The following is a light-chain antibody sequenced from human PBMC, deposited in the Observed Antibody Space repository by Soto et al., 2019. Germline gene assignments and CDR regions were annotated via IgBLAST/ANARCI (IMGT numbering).Light chain of an antibody. J-gene: IGKJ5*01. V-gene: IGKV3-11*01. CDR3: QQRSNWPVT. CDR2: GAS. Sequence: ERVMTQSPATLSVSPGERATLSWRASQSVSSNLAWYQQKPGQAPRILIYGASTRATGIPARFSGSGSGTDFTLTISSLEPEDFAVYYCQQRSNWPVTFGQGTRLEIK. CDR1: QSVSSN.